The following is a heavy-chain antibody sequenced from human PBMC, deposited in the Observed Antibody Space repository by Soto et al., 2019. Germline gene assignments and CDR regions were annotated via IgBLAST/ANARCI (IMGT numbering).Heavy chain of an antibody. V-gene: IGHV3-30*18. D-gene: IGHD1-7*01. Sequence: QVQLVESGGGVVQPGRSLRLSCAASGFTFSSYGMHWVRQAPGKGLEWVALISYDGSNKYYADSVKGRFTISRDNSKNTLYRQMNSLGAEDTAVYYCAKDPGRNYVYYYYGMDVWGQGTTVTVSS. J-gene: IGHJ6*02. CDR1: GFTFSSYG. CDR2: ISYDGSNK. CDR3: AKDPGRNYVYYYYGMDV.